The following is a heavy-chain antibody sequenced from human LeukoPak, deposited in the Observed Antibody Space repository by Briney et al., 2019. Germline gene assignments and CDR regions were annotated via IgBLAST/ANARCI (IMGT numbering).Heavy chain of an antibody. CDR1: GGSFSGYY. J-gene: IGHJ5*02. V-gene: IGHV4-34*01. Sequence: SETLSLTCAVYGGSFSGYYWSWIRQPPGKGLEWIGEINHSGSTNYNPSLKSRVTISVDTSKNQFSLKLSSVTAADTAVYYCARLSNSYYYGSGSYYNKKYKWFDPWGQGTLVTVSS. CDR3: ARLSNSYYYGSGSYYNKKYKWFDP. D-gene: IGHD3-10*01. CDR2: INHSGST.